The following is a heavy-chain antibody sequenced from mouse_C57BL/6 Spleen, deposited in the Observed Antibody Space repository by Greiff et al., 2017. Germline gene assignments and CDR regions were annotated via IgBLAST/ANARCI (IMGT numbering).Heavy chain of an antibody. J-gene: IGHJ4*01. CDR3: RYYYGSSFYAMDF. CDR2: IDPENGDT. D-gene: IGHD1-1*01. CDR1: GFNIKDDY. Sequence: EVQLQQSGAELVRPGASVKLSCTASGFNIKDDYMHWVKQRPEQGLEWIGWIDPENGDTEYASKFQGKATITADTSSNTAYLQLSSLTSEDTAVYYCRYYYGSSFYAMDFWGQGTSVTVSS. V-gene: IGHV14-4*01.